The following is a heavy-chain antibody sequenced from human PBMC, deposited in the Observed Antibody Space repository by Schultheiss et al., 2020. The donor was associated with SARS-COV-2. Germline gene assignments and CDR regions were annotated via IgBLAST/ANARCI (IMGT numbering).Heavy chain of an antibody. V-gene: IGHV3-33*08. CDR3: ARDRGQRSSSHYGMDV. CDR1: GFTFSSYG. D-gene: IGHD6-6*01. J-gene: IGHJ6*02. Sequence: GGSLRLSCAASGFTFSSYGMHWVRQAPGKGLEWVAVIWADGVNRYYTGSVKGRFTFSRDNSKNTLYLQMNSLRAEDTAVYYCARDRGQRSSSHYGMDVWGQGTTVTVSS. CDR2: IWADGVNR.